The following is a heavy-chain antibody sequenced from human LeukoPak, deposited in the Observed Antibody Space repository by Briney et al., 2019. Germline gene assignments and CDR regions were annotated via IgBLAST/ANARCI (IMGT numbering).Heavy chain of an antibody. V-gene: IGHV3-23*01. J-gene: IGHJ6*03. CDR3: AKKVYYYYYMDV. CDR2: ISGSGGST. CDR1: GFTFSSYA. Sequence: PGGSLRLSCAASGFTFSSYAMSWVRQAPGKELEWVSAISGSGGSTYYADSVKGRFTISRDNSKNTLYLQMNSLRAEDTAVYYCAKKVYYYYYMDVWGKGTTVTVSS.